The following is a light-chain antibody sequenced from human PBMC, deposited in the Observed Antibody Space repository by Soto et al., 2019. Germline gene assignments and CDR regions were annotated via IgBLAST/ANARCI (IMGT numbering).Light chain of an antibody. CDR1: QSIRRY. V-gene: IGKV1-33*01. Sequence: DIQMTQSPPSLSTSVGARVTITCRASQSIRRYLNWYQQKPGKAPKLLIYAASSLQSGVPSRFSGSGSGTDFTLTISNLQPEDIATYYCQQYENLITFGQGTRLEIK. J-gene: IGKJ5*01. CDR2: AAS. CDR3: QQYENLIT.